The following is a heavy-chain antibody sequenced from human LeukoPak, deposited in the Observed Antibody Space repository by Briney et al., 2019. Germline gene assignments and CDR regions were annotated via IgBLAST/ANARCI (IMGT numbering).Heavy chain of an antibody. V-gene: IGHV4-39*02. CDR2: IYYSGST. CDR1: GGSISSSSYY. CDR3: ARDLAQGGSFNYYYMDV. D-gene: IGHD1-26*01. Sequence: NPSETLSLNCTVSGGSISSSSYYWGWIRQPPGKGLEWIGSIYYSGSTYYNPSLKSRVTISVDTSKNQFSLKLSSVTAADTAVYYCARDLAQGGSFNYYYMDVWGKGTAVTVSS. J-gene: IGHJ6*03.